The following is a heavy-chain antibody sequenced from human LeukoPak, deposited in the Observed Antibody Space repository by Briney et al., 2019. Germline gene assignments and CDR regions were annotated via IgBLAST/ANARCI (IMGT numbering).Heavy chain of an antibody. CDR2: INPSSGAT. J-gene: IGHJ4*02. CDR1: GYTFTSYD. V-gene: IGHV1-2*02. Sequence: ASVKVSCKASGYTFTSYDINWVRQATGQGLEWMGWINPSSGATNYAQKFQGRVTMTRDTSISTAYMELSRLRSDDTAIYYCVTGRYCSGDSCYSRTDYWGQGTLVTVSS. CDR3: VTGRYCSGDSCYSRTDY. D-gene: IGHD2-15*01.